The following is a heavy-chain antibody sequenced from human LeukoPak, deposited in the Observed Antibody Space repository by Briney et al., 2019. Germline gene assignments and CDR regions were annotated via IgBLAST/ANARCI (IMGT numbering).Heavy chain of an antibody. J-gene: IGHJ6*03. D-gene: IGHD6-13*01. V-gene: IGHV3-53*05. CDR2: IYSGGST. Sequence: GGSLRLSCAASGFTVSSNYMSWVRQAPGKGLEWVSVIYSGGSTYYADSVKGRFTISRDNSKNTLYLQMNSLRAEDTAVYYCAKGYSSSWSAYYYYYMDVWGKGTTVTVSS. CDR1: GFTVSSNY. CDR3: AKGYSSSWSAYYYYYMDV.